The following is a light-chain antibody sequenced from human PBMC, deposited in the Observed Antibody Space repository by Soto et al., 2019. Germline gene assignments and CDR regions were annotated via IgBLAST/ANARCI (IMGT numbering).Light chain of an antibody. CDR3: SSYTSRATVV. CDR1: DSNIGAGYD. V-gene: IGLV1-40*01. J-gene: IGLJ1*01. CDR2: SNY. Sequence: QSVLTQPPSVSGAPGQTVSISCSGSDSNIGAGYDLHWYQQLPGTAPKLLIHSNYLRASGVPDRFSASKSVTSASLAISGLRTDDEADYFCSSYTSRATVVFGTGTK.